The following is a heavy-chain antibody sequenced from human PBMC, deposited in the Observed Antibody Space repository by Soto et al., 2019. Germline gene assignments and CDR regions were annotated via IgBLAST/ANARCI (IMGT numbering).Heavy chain of an antibody. D-gene: IGHD4-17*01. CDR2: IYWDDDK. CDR3: AYAGHYDLLTFDH. CDR1: GFSLSTYHMG. J-gene: IGHJ4*02. V-gene: IGHV2-5*02. Sequence: QITLKESGPTLVRPAQTLTLTCDFSGFSLSTYHMGVAWIRQPPGKALEWLALIYWDDDKRYSPSLKDRLVISKDTSSNQVVLTITNVAPGDTATYFCAYAGHYDLLTFDHWGPGTLVTVSS.